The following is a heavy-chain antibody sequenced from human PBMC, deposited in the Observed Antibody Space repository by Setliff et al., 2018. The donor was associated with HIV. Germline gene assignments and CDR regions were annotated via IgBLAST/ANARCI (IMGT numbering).Heavy chain of an antibody. CDR1: GGSISSGGYY. V-gene: IGHV4-31*03. D-gene: IGHD1-26*01. Sequence: SETLSLTCTVSGGSISSGGYYWSWIRQHPGQGLEWIGYSDYNGRTYYNPSLKSRVTISVDTSKNQFSLKLSSVTAADTAVSYCAKEGNSVDNWLDPWGPGTLVTVSS. CDR3: AKEGNSVDNWLDP. CDR2: SDYNGRT. J-gene: IGHJ5*02.